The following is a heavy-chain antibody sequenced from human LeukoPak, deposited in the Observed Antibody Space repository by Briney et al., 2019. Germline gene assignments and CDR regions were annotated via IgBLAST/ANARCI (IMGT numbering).Heavy chain of an antibody. CDR2: FYYSGST. J-gene: IGHJ4*02. CDR1: GGSFSSSSYF. V-gene: IGHV4-39*01. D-gene: IGHD6-19*01. CDR3: ARVGYSSGWYPLDY. Sequence: PSETLSLTCTVSGGSFSSSSYFWGWIRQPPGKGLEWIGSFYYSGSTYYNPSLKSRVTISIDTSNNQFSLKLSSVTAADTAVYYCARVGYSSGWYPLDYWGQGTLVIVSA.